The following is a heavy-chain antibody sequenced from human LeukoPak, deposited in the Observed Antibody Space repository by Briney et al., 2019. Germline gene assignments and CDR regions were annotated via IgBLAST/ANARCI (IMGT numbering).Heavy chain of an antibody. CDR3: ARVSPYYDFWSGYGDY. CDR1: GGSISSGDYY. Sequence: SQTLSLTCTVSGGSISSGDYYWSWIRQPPGKGLEWIGYTYYSGSTYYNPSLKSRVTISVDTSKNQFSLKLSSVTAADTAVYYCARVSPYYDFWSGYGDYWGQGTLVTVSS. CDR2: TYYSGST. V-gene: IGHV4-30-4*08. J-gene: IGHJ4*02. D-gene: IGHD3-3*01.